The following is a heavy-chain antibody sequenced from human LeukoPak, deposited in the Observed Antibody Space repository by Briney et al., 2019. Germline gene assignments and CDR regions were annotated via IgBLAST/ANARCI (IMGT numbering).Heavy chain of an antibody. Sequence: GGSLRLSCAASGFTFDDYTIHWVRQAPGKGLEWVSLISWDGGSRYYADSVKGRFTISRDNSKNTLYLQMNSLRAEDTAVYYCASEIIFGSFDYWGQGTLVTVSS. CDR1: GFTFDDYT. CDR2: ISWDGGSR. CDR3: ASEIIFGSFDY. V-gene: IGHV3-43*01. D-gene: IGHD3-3*01. J-gene: IGHJ4*02.